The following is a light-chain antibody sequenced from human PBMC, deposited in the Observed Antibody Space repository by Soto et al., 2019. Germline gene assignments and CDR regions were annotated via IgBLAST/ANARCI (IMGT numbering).Light chain of an antibody. J-gene: IGLJ3*02. Sequence: QSVLTQSPSVSAAPGQTVTISCSGTSSNIGNNYVSWYQQFPDTAPKLLIYDNIKRPSGIPDRFSGSKSGTSATLVITGLQTGDEADYYCGPWDGSRNWVFGGGTKLTVL. CDR3: GPWDGSRNWV. CDR1: SSNIGNNY. V-gene: IGLV1-51*01. CDR2: DNI.